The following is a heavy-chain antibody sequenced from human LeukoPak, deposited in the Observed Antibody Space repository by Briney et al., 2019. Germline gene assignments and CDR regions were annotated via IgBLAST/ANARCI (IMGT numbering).Heavy chain of an antibody. CDR2: ISDIGGDT. J-gene: IGHJ6*02. V-gene: IGHV3-23*01. CDR1: RFTFSSYA. CDR3: AKDRGSYYYYYGMDV. Sequence: GGSLRLSCAASRFTFSSYAMNWVRQAPGKGLEWVSAISDIGGDTYYADSVKGRFTISRDNSKNTLCLQMNSLRAEDTAVYYCAKDRGSYYYYYGMDVWGHGTTVTVSS.